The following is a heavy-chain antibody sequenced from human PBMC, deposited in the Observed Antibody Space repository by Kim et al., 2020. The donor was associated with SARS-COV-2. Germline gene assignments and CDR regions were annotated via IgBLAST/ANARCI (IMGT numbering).Heavy chain of an antibody. D-gene: IGHD2-15*01. CDR3: AKDTGSRSFDY. Sequence: THNADSGKGRFTHAKENSKNTLFHQMNSLRAEDTAIYYCAKDTGSRSFDYWGQGTLLTVSS. V-gene: IGHV3-23*01. CDR2: T. J-gene: IGHJ4*02.